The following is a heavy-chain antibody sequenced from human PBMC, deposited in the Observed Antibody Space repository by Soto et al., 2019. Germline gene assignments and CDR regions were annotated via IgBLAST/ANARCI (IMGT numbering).Heavy chain of an antibody. V-gene: IGHV3-30*18. J-gene: IGHJ4*02. CDR2: ISYGGSNK. CDR1: GFIFSNYD. Sequence: QVQLVESGGGVVQPGRSLRLSCAASGFIFSNYDMHWVRQAPGKGLEWVTVISYGGSNKYYADSVKGRFTISRDNSKNTLYLQMNSLRADDTAVYYCAKVSGQPPSDFDHWGQGTLVTVSS. D-gene: IGHD2-2*01. CDR3: AKVSGQPPSDFDH.